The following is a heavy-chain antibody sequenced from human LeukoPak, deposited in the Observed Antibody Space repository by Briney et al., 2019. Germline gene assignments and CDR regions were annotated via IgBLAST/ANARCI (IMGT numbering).Heavy chain of an antibody. CDR1: GFTFSSYA. J-gene: IGHJ4*02. V-gene: IGHV3-30*04. Sequence: GRSLRLSCAASGFTFSSYAMHWVRQAPGKGLEWVAFIRYDGSNKYYADSVKGRFTISRDNSKNTLYLQMNSLRAEDTAVYYCARRLDYYDTSGYHTLDYWGQGTLVTVSS. CDR3: ARRLDYYDTSGYHTLDY. CDR2: IRYDGSNK. D-gene: IGHD3-22*01.